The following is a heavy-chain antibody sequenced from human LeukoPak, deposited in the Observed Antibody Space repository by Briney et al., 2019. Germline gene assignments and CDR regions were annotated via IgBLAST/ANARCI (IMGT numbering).Heavy chain of an antibody. CDR3: ARDQQSSYYTSRRRDFDY. Sequence: GASVKVSCKASGYTFTSYGVSWVRQAPGHGLEWMGWISTYNGNTYYAQNFQGRVTLTTETSTNTAYMELRSLRSDDTAFYYCARDQQSSYYTSRRRDFDYWGQGTLVTVSS. V-gene: IGHV1-18*04. D-gene: IGHD3-3*01. CDR1: GYTFTSYG. J-gene: IGHJ4*02. CDR2: ISTYNGNT.